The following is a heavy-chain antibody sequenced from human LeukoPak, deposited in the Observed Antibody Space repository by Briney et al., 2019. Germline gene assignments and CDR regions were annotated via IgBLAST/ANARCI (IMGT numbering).Heavy chain of an antibody. CDR1: GYTFTGYY. D-gene: IGHD6-6*01. CDR3: ARVSPGSSSGDFDY. V-gene: IGHV1-2*02. CDR2: INPNSGGT. Sequence: ASVKVSCKASGYTFTGYYMHWVRQAPGQGLEWMGWINPNSGGTNYAQKFQGRVTMTRDTSISTAYMELSRLRSDDTAVYYCARVSPGSSSGDFDYWGQGTPVTVSS. J-gene: IGHJ4*02.